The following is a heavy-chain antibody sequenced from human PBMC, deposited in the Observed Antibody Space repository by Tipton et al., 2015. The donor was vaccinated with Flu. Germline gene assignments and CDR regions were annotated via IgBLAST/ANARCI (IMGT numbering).Heavy chain of an antibody. Sequence: TLSLTCTVSGGSGGSISSYFWNWIRQPPGKELEWIGYIYYSGSTNYNPSLKSRVTLSVDTSKSRFSLKLTSVTAADTAVYYCARSSVTYGSRLLDYWGQGTLVTVSS. CDR1: GGSGGSISSYF. D-gene: IGHD3-10*01. V-gene: IGHV4-59*01. J-gene: IGHJ4*02. CDR2: IYYSGST. CDR3: ARSSVTYGSRLLDY.